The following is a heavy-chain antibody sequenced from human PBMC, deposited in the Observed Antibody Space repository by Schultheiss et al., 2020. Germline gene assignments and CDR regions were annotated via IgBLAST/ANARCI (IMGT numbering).Heavy chain of an antibody. J-gene: IGHJ4*02. D-gene: IGHD2-21*02. CDR1: GFSFSDHY. CDR2: ISDSGSTI. CDR3: ARGRPTVVVTAMLDH. V-gene: IGHV3-11*01. Sequence: GGSLRLSCAASGFSFSDHYMAWIRQTPGRGLEWVSYISDSGSTIYHAKSVKGRFTITRDNVKNSLYLQMTSLRPEDTAIYYCARGRPTVVVTAMLDHLGQGTLVTVSS.